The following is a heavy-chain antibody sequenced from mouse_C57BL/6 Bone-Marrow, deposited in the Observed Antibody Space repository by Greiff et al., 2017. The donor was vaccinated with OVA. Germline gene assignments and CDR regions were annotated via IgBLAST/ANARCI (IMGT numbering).Heavy chain of an antibody. D-gene: IGHD3-3*01. CDR3: ARERAGTNYAMDY. Sequence: QVQLKQPGAELVMPGASVKLSCKASGYTFTSYWMHWVKQRPGQGLEWIGEIDPSDSYTNYNQKFKGKSTLTVDKSSSTAYMQLSSLTSEDSAVYYGARERAGTNYAMDYWGQGTSVTVSS. V-gene: IGHV1-69*01. CDR2: IDPSDSYT. CDR1: GYTFTSYW. J-gene: IGHJ4*01.